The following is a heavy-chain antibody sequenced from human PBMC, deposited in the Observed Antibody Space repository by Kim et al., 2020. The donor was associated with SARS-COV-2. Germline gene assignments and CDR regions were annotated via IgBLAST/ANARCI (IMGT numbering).Heavy chain of an antibody. CDR2: ISSSSSYI. CDR1: GFTFSSYS. V-gene: IGHV3-21*01. D-gene: IGHD6-13*01. J-gene: IGHJ4*02. Sequence: GGSLRLSCAASGFTFSSYSMNWVRQAPGKGLEWVSSISSSSSYIYYADSVKGRFTISRDNAKNSLYLQMNSLRAEDTAVYYCARDWGEQQLAPFDYWGQGTLVTVSS. CDR3: ARDWGEQQLAPFDY.